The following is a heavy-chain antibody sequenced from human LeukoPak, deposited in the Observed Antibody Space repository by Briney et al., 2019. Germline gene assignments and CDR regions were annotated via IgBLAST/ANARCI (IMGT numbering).Heavy chain of an antibody. J-gene: IGHJ5*02. CDR3: ARYYCSGGSCYSGVYWFDP. V-gene: IGHV3-53*01. CDR1: GFTVSSNY. D-gene: IGHD2-15*01. Sequence: GGSLRLSCAASGFTVSSNYMSWVRQAPGKGLEWVSVIYSGGSTYYADSVKGRFTISRDNSKNTLYLQMNSLRAEDTAVYYCARYYCSGGSCYSGVYWFDPWGQGTLVTVSS. CDR2: IYSGGST.